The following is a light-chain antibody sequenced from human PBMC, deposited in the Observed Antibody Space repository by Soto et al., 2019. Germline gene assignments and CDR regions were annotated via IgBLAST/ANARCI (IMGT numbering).Light chain of an antibody. Sequence: EIVLTQSPGTLSLSPGERATLSCRASQSVSSSYLAWYQQKPGQAPRLLIYGASSRATGIPDRFSGSGSGTDFTLTISRLEPEDFAVYYCQQYGSSEGFTFGPGTKVD. CDR3: QQYGSSEGFT. V-gene: IGKV3-20*01. J-gene: IGKJ3*01. CDR1: QSVSSSY. CDR2: GAS.